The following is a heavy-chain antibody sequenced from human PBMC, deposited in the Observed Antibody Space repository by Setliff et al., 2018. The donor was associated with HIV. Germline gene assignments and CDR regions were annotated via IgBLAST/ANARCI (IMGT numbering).Heavy chain of an antibody. J-gene: IGHJ4*02. CDR1: GYSFTDYY. Sequence: ASVKVSCKASGYSFTDYYIHWVRQAPGQGLEWMGWINPKSDGTNYAQKFQGWITMTRDTSISPAYMELSRLRSDDTAVYYCARGMDYYDTSGYYQYYFDYWGQGTLVTVSS. D-gene: IGHD3-22*01. V-gene: IGHV1-2*04. CDR2: INPKSDGT. CDR3: ARGMDYYDTSGYYQYYFDY.